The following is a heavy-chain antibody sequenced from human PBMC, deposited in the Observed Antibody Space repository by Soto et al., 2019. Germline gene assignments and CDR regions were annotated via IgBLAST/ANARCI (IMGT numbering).Heavy chain of an antibody. Sequence: GGSLRLSCAASGFTFSSYAMSWVRQAPGKGLEWVSGISGSGGSTYYADSVKGRFTISRDNSKNTLYLQMNSLRAEDTAVYYCAKGDIGYCSSTSYYGGYHFDFWGQGTLVTVSS. V-gene: IGHV3-23*01. J-gene: IGHJ4*02. CDR2: ISGSGGST. CDR1: GFTFSSYA. CDR3: AKGDIGYCSSTSYYGGYHFDF. D-gene: IGHD2-2*01.